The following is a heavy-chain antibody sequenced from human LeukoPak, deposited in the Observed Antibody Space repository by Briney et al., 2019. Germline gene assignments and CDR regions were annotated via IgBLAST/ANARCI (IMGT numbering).Heavy chain of an antibody. J-gene: IGHJ6*03. V-gene: IGHV1-8*02. Sequence: GASVKVSCKASGYTFTGYYMHWVRQAPGQGLEWMGWMNPNSGNTAYAQKFQGRVTMTRNISISTAYMELSSLRSEDTAVYYCARGWWELPPRGYYYMDVWGKGTTVTISS. CDR2: MNPNSGNT. CDR3: ARGWWELPPRGYYYMDV. CDR1: GYTFTGYY. D-gene: IGHD1-26*01.